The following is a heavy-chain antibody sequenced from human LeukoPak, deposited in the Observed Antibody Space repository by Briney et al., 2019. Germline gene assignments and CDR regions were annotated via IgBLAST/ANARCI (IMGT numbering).Heavy chain of an antibody. V-gene: IGHV3-64*01. D-gene: IGHD6-6*01. CDR2: ISSDGGST. CDR1: GFTFSSYA. CDR3: ARGYSSSPKSYFDY. Sequence: GGSLRLSCAASGFTFSSYAMQWVRQAPGKGLEYVSGISSDGGSTSYANSVKGRFTISRDNSKNTLYLQMGSLRADDMAVFYCARGYSSSPKSYFDYWGQGTLVTVSS. J-gene: IGHJ4*02.